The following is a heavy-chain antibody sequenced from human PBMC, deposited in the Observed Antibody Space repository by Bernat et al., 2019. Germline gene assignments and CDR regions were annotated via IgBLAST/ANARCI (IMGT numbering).Heavy chain of an antibody. V-gene: IGHV3-23*01. CDR2: ISGSGSSK. D-gene: IGHD2-15*01. J-gene: IGHJ4*02. CDR3: AEHDNTHRYCRGGSCYCLACFDY. Sequence: EVQLLESGGGLVQPGGSLRLSCAASGFTFSSYAMSWVRQAPGKGLEWVSAISGSGSSKYYADSVKGRFTISRDNSKNTLYLQMNSLRAEDTAVYYCAEHDNTHRYCRGGSCYCLACFDYWGQGTLVTVSS. CDR1: GFTFSSYA.